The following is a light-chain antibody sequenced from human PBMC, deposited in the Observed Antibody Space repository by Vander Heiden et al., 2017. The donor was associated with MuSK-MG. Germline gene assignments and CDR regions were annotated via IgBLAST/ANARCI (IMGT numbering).Light chain of an antibody. CDR1: QSISSY. CDR3: QQSYSTLYT. CDR2: AAS. J-gene: IGKJ2*01. Sequence: DIQMTQSPSSLSASVGDRVTITCRASQSISSYLNWYQQKPGKAPKLRIYAASRLQSGVPSRFSGSGSGTDFTLTISRLQPEDFATYYCQQSYSTLYTFGQGTKLEIK. V-gene: IGKV1-39*01.